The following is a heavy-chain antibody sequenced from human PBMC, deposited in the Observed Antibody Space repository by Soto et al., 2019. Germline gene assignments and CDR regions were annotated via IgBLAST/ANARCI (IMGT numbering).Heavy chain of an antibody. CDR3: ARGCSPDF. J-gene: IGHJ3*01. CDR1: GFTFSDSY. D-gene: IGHD2-15*01. CDR2: ISTTGSNT. V-gene: IGHV3-11*01. Sequence: QVQVVESGGGLVKPGESLRLSCAASGFTFSDSYMSWIRQAPGKGLEWVSHISTTGSNTHYADSVKGRFTISRDNAKNSLYLQMNSLRAEDTPVYYCARGCSPDFWGQGTIVTLSS.